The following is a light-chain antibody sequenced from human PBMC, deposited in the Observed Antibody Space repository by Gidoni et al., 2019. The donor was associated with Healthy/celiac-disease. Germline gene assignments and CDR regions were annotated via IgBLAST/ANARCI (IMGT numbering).Light chain of an antibody. CDR3: QQYDNLPYT. CDR1: QDISKY. V-gene: IGKV1-33*01. CDR2: DAS. Sequence: DTQMTQSPSSLSASVGDRVTITCQASQDISKYLNWYQQKPEKAPKLLIYDASNLETGVPSRFSGSRSGTYFTFTISSLQPEDIATYYCQQYDNLPYTFGQGTKLEIK. J-gene: IGKJ2*01.